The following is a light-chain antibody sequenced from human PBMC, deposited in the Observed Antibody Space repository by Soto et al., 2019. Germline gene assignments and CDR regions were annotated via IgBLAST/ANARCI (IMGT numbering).Light chain of an antibody. CDR3: QQYGSSPPWT. J-gene: IGKJ1*01. Sequence: EIVLTQSPGTLSLSPGEGATLSCRASQSVTSSYLAWFQQQPGQAPRLLIYGASSRATGIPNRFSGSGSGTDFTLSISRLEPEDFAVYYCQQYGSSPPWTFGQGTKVEIK. CDR1: QSVTSSY. CDR2: GAS. V-gene: IGKV3-20*01.